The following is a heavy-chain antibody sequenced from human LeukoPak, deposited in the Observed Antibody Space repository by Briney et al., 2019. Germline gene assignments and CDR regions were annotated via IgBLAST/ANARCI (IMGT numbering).Heavy chain of an antibody. CDR1: GFTFRSYA. CDR2: ISGSGSST. J-gene: IGHJ4*02. V-gene: IGHV3-23*01. Sequence: GGSLRLSCAASGFTFRSYAMNWVRQAPGKGLEWVSIISGSGSSTDYVDSVKGRFTISRDNSKNTVYLQMNSLRAEDTAVYYCAKDRATYSSTWTNFDYWGQGTLVTVSS. CDR3: AKDRATYSSTWTNFDY. D-gene: IGHD6-13*01.